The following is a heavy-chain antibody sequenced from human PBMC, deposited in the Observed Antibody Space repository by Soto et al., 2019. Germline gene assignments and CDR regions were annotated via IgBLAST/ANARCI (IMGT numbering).Heavy chain of an antibody. CDR2: ISAYNGNT. J-gene: IGHJ3*02. V-gene: IGHV1-18*01. CDR1: GDTFTSYG. CDR3: ASSMSLSLPYAFDI. Sequence: ASVKVSCKASGDTFTSYGISWVRQAPGQGLEWMGWISAYNGNTNYAQKLQGRVTMTTDTSTSTAYMELRSLRSDDTAVYYCASSMSLSLPYAFDIWGQGTMVTVSS. D-gene: IGHD3-16*02.